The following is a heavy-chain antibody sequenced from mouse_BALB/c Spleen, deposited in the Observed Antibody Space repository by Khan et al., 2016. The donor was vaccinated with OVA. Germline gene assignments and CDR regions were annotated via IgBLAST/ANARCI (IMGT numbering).Heavy chain of an antibody. J-gene: IGHJ3*01. V-gene: IGHV5-6-5*01. CDR2: ISSGDST. CDR1: GFTFSNYV. Sequence: EVELVESGGGLVKPGGSLKFSCAASGFTFSNYVMSWVRQSPEKRLEWVASISSGDSTYYLDSVKGRFTISRDNARNILYLQMSSLRSEDTAIYYCARDYWFAYWGQGTLVTVSA. CDR3: ARDYWFAY.